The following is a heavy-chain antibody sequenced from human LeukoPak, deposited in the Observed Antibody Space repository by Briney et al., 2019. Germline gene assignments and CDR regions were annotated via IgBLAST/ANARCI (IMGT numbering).Heavy chain of an antibody. CDR2: IYPGDSDT. CDR1: GYRFTTYW. CDR3: ARLDYAGYYFDY. J-gene: IGHJ4*02. D-gene: IGHD4-17*01. V-gene: IGHV5-51*01. Sequence: GESLKISCKGSGYRFTTYWIGWVRQTPGKGPEWMGIIYPGDSDTRYSPSFQGQVTISADKSISVAYLQWSSLKASDTAMYYCARLDYAGYYFDYWGQGTLVTVSS.